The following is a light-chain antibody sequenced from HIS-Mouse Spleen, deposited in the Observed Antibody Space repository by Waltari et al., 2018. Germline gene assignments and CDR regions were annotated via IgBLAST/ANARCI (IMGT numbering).Light chain of an antibody. CDR3: CSYAGSSTWV. CDR2: EGS. J-gene: IGLJ2*01. V-gene: IGLV2-23*01. Sequence: QSALTQPASVSGSPGQSITISCTGPSSDVGRYNLVSWYQQHPGKAPKLMIYEGSKRPSGVSNRFSGSKSGNTASLTISGLQAEDEADYYCCSYAGSSTWVFGGGTKLTVL. CDR1: SSDVGRYNL.